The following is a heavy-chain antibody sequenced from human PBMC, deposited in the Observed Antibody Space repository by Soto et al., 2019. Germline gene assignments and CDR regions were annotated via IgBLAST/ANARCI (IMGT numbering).Heavy chain of an antibody. J-gene: IGHJ3*02. CDR1: GGSISSSSYY. V-gene: IGHV4-39*01. CDR3: ARPLYYYDSSGYVLSGAFDI. Sequence: QLQLQESGPGLVKPSETLSLTCTVSGGSISSSSYYWGWIRQPPGKGLEWIGGIYYSGSTYYNPSLKSRVTISVDTSKNQFSLKLSSVTAADTAVYYCARPLYYYDSSGYVLSGAFDIWGQGTMVTVSS. CDR2: IYYSGST. D-gene: IGHD3-22*01.